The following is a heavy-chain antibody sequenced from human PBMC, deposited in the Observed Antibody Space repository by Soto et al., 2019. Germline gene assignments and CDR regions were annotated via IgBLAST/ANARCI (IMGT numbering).Heavy chain of an antibody. D-gene: IGHD5-18*01. V-gene: IGHV2-70*01. J-gene: IGHJ3*02. CDR2: IDWDDDK. CDR1: GFSLITSRMC. Sequence: SRPTREQPTQTLTLSFAFAGFSLITSRMCVSWIRQPPGKAMEWLALIDWDDDKYYSTSLKTRLTISKDTSKNQVVLTMTNMDPVDTATYYCARQLKFLDTAMAYEAFDIWGQGTLVTVSS. CDR3: ARQLKFLDTAMAYEAFDI.